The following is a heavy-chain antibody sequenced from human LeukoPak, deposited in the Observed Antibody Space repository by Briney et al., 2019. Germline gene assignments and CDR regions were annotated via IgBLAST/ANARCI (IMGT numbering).Heavy chain of an antibody. CDR2: ISYDGSNK. Sequence: GGSLRLSCAASGFTFSSYGMHWVRQAPGKGLERVAVISYDGSNKYYADSVKGRFTISRDNSKNTLYLQMNSLRAEDTAVYYCAKLSSYDGGFDYWGQGTLVTVSS. J-gene: IGHJ4*02. V-gene: IGHV3-30*18. CDR3: AKLSSYDGGFDY. CDR1: GFTFSSYG. D-gene: IGHD6-6*01.